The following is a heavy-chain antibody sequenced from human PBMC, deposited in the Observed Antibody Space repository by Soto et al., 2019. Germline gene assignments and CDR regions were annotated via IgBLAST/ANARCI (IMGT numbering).Heavy chain of an antibody. CDR1: GVSRPTTSFY. V-gene: IGHV4-39*01. Sequence: LEPLSLTYSVSGGTVSGVSRPTTSFYWGWIRHHPGKGLQWVWSVDSSGSTYYNPSLKSRVTISVDTSMNHFFLKLTSVTAADTAVYYCARLLTYWGHGIRVTVAS. D-gene: IGHD2-8*01. CDR3: ARLLTY. J-gene: IGHJ4*01. CDR2: VDSSGST.